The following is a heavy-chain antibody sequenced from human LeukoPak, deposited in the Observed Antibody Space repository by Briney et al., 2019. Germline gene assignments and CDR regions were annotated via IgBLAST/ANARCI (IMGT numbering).Heavy chain of an antibody. CDR2: ISDSGSTI. CDR3: ARSYRNYYGSENYYAY. V-gene: IGHV3-48*03. J-gene: IGHJ4*02. D-gene: IGHD3-10*01. CDR1: GFTFSSNE. Sequence: GGSLRLSCAASGFTFSSNEMNWVRQAPGKGLEWVSYISDSGSTIYYADSVKGRFTISRDNAKNSLYLQMNSLRAEDTAVYYCARSYRNYYGSENYYAYWGQGTLVTVSS.